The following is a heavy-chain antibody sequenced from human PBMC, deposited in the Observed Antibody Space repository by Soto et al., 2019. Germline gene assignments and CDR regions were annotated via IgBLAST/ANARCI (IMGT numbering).Heavy chain of an antibody. Sequence: QVQLQESGPGLVKPSETLSLTCTVSGVSINSGSYYWSWIRQSPGKGLEGLGYVFYTGCTKHHPSTAGPVTFPVGMSSKQFSPRLETLTAAETGVYYCARVTRILEAPYQNDGLDVWGQGTTVT. CDR2: VFYTGCT. V-gene: IGHV4-61*01. CDR1: GVSINSGSYY. CDR3: ARVTRILEAPYQNDGLDV. D-gene: IGHD1-1*01. J-gene: IGHJ6*02.